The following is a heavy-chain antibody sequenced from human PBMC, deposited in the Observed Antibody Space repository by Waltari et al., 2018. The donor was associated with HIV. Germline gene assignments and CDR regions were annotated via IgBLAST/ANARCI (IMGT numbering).Heavy chain of an antibody. V-gene: IGHV3-21*01. CDR3: ARDFIGSNWFDP. D-gene: IGHD2-15*01. J-gene: IGHJ5*02. CDR2: ISRSSGYI. Sequence: EMQLVESGGGLVKPVGSLRLSCAASGFTFSSYTMNWVRQAPGKGLQWASSISRSSGYIYYADSVKGRFTISRDNAKNSLYLQMNSLRAEDTAVYYCARDFIGSNWFDPWGQGTLVTVSS. CDR1: GFTFSSYT.